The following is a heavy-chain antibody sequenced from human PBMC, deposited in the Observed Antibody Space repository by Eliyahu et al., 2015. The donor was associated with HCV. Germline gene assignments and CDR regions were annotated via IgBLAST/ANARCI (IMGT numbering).Heavy chain of an antibody. CDR3: ARLSSSWYDPPRRFNY. V-gene: IGHV4-34*01. Sequence: QVQLQQWGAGXLKPSETLSLTCXXYGGSFXGYYWSWXRQPPGKGXXWIGEIXHSGSTNYNPSLKSRVTISVDTSKNQFSLKLSSVTAADTAVYYCARLSSSWYDPPRRFNYWGQGTLVTVSS. CDR1: GGSFXGYY. J-gene: IGHJ4*02. D-gene: IGHD6-13*01. CDR2: IXHSGST.